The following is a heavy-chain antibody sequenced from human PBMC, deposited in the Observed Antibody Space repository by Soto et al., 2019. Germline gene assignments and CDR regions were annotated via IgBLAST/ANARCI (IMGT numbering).Heavy chain of an antibody. CDR2: ISSRSSYI. V-gene: IGHV3-21*01. CDR3: AREEYCSSISCPAFDY. D-gene: IGHD2-2*01. Sequence: EVQLVESGGGLVKPGGSLRLSCAASGFTFSSYSMNWVRQAPGKGLEWVSSISSRSSYIYYADSVKGRFTISRDNAKNSLYLQMNSLRAEDTAVYYCAREEYCSSISCPAFDYWGQGTLVTVSS. CDR1: GFTFSSYS. J-gene: IGHJ4*02.